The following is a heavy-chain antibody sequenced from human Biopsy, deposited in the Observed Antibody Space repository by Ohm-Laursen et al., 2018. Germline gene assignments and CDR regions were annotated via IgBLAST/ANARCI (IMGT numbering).Heavy chain of an antibody. CDR2: IIPMLGTV. D-gene: IGHD1-14*01. CDR3: ATDTLMARNFVPEENWFDP. V-gene: IGHV1-69*06. Sequence: SSVKVSCKASGGTFSKYGISWVRQAPGQGLEWMGGIIPMLGTVQYARRLRGRVTITADKATSTAYMELSSLGSDDTALYYCATDTLMARNFVPEENWFDPWGQGTLVTVSS. J-gene: IGHJ5*02. CDR1: GGTFSKYG.